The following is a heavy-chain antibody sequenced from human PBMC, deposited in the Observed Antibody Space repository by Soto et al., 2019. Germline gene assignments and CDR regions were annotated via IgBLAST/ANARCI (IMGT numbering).Heavy chain of an antibody. Sequence: EVQLLESGGGLVQPGGSLRLSCAASGFTFSTYAMSWVRQAPGKGLEWVSGISNSGGNTYYADSVKGRFTISRDNSKSTLHLQMNGLRAEDTAVYYCAKDPYYDSGSHPPDYWGQGTLVTVSS. CDR1: GFTFSTYA. CDR3: AKDPYYDSGSHPPDY. D-gene: IGHD3-10*01. CDR2: ISNSGGNT. J-gene: IGHJ4*02. V-gene: IGHV3-23*01.